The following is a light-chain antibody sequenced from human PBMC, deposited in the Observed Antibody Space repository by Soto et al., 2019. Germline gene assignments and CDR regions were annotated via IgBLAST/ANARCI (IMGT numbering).Light chain of an antibody. Sequence: EIVMTQSPASLSVSPGDGATLSCWASQSVASNVASYQQKPGQGPRLLIHDASTRAAGVPARCRGSGSVTDFTLTISSLQSEDFAVCYCEQYNNWPPQYTFGQGTKLQIK. CDR1: QSVASN. CDR3: EQYNNWPPQYT. J-gene: IGKJ2*01. V-gene: IGKV3-15*01. CDR2: DAS.